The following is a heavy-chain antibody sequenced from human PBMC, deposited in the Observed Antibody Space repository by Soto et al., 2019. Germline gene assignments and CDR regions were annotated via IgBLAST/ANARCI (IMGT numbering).Heavy chain of an antibody. Sequence: SETLSLTCTVSGGSISSGGYYWSWIRQHPGKGLEWIGYIYYSGSTYYNPSLKSRVTISVDTSKNQFSLKLSSVTAADTAVYYCARDLWGYCGADCYPLXVWGQGTTVTVSS. CDR1: GGSISSGGYY. V-gene: IGHV4-31*03. CDR3: ARDLWGYCGADCYPLXV. CDR2: IYYSGST. J-gene: IGHJ6*02. D-gene: IGHD2-21*02.